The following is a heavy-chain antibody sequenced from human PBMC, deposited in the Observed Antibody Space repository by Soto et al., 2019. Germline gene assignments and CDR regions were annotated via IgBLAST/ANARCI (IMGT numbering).Heavy chain of an antibody. Sequence: PSETLSLTCAVYGGSFSGYYWSWIRQPPGKGLEWIGEINHSGSTNYNPSLKSRVTISVDTSKNQFSLKLSSVTAADTAVYYCARVCFPPHTVTTYSWFYPWGQGTLVTVPS. J-gene: IGHJ5*02. CDR3: ARVCFPPHTVTTYSWFYP. D-gene: IGHD4-17*01. V-gene: IGHV4-34*01. CDR1: GGSFSGYY. CDR2: INHSGST.